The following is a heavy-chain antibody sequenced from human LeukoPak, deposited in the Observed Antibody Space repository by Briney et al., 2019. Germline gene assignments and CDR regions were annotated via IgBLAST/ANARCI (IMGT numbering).Heavy chain of an antibody. V-gene: IGHV1-46*01. CDR1: GYTFTSYY. CDR3: ARKARIAVAAMNY. D-gene: IGHD6-19*01. J-gene: IGHJ4*02. Sequence: ASVKVSCKASGYTFTSYYMHWVRQAPGQGLEWMGIINPSGGSTSYAQKFQGRVTMTRNTSISTAYMELSSLRSEDTAVYYCARKARIAVAAMNYWGQGTLVTVSS. CDR2: INPSGGST.